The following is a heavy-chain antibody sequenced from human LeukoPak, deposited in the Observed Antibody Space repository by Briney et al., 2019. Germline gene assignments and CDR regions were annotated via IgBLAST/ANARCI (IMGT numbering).Heavy chain of an antibody. J-gene: IGHJ4*02. CDR1: GGSISSGDYY. V-gene: IGHV4-30-4*01. CDR3: ASSPLWFGELRAFFDY. D-gene: IGHD3-10*01. Sequence: SETLSLTCTVSGGSISSGDYYWSWIRQPPGKGLEWIGYIYYSGSTYYNPSLKSRVTISVDTSKNQFSLKLSSVTAADTAVYYCASSPLWFGELRAFFDYWGQGTLVTVSS. CDR2: IYYSGST.